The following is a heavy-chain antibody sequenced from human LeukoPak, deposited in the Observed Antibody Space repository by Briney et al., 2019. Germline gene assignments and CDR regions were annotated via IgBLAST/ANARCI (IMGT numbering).Heavy chain of an antibody. J-gene: IGHJ6*03. Sequence: GGSLRLSCAASGFTFNNYNMNWVRQTPGKGLEWVSSITRDSIYTFYADSVRGRFTISRDNAKNSLSLQMNSLRAEDTAVYYCARDPYNGYYGDDYYYYYMDVWGKGTTVTISS. CDR1: GFTFNNYN. D-gene: IGHD3-3*01. CDR2: ITRDSIYT. V-gene: IGHV3-21*01. CDR3: ARDPYNGYYGDDYYYYYMDV.